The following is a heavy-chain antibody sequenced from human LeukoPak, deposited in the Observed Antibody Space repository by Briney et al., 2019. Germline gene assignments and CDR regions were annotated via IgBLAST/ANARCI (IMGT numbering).Heavy chain of an antibody. J-gene: IGHJ4*02. V-gene: IGHV4-38-2*02. Sequence: PSETLSLTCTVSGYSISSDYYWGWIRQPPGKGLEWIGEINHSGSTSYNPSLKSRVTISVDTSKNQFSLRLTSVTAADTAVYYCVRGSVNFDYWGQGSLVTVSS. CDR3: VRGSVNFDY. CDR2: INHSGST. CDR1: GYSISSDYY.